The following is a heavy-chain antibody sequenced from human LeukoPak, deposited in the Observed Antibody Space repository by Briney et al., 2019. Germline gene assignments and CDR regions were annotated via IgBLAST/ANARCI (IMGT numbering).Heavy chain of an antibody. V-gene: IGHV1-69*01. Sequence: ASVKVSCHACGSPFTSYGVSWVRQAPGEGLEWMGGVIPIFGTANYAQKFQGRVTITADESTSTAYMELSSLRSEDTAVYYCARVLRPGGYSYGYSYWGQGTLVIVSS. CDR2: VIPIFGTA. D-gene: IGHD5-18*01. J-gene: IGHJ4*02. CDR3: ARVLRPGGYSYGYSY. CDR1: GSPFTSYG.